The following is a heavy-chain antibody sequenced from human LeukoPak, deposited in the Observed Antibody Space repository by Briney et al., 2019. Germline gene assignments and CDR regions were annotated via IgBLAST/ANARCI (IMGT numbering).Heavy chain of an antibody. J-gene: IGHJ4*02. Sequence: ASVKVSCKASGYTFTSYGISWVRQAPGQGLEWMGWISAYNGNTNYAQKLQGRVTMTTDTSTSTAYMELRSLRSDDTAVYYCARLTPNVVLPATSPDSWGQGTLVTVSS. V-gene: IGHV1-18*01. CDR3: ARLTPNVVLPATSPDS. D-gene: IGHD2-2*01. CDR1: GYTFTSYG. CDR2: ISAYNGNT.